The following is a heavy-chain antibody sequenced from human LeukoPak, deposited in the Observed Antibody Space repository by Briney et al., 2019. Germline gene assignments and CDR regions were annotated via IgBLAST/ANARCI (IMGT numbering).Heavy chain of an antibody. CDR1: GFTFDDYA. J-gene: IGHJ4*02. D-gene: IGHD5-12*01. CDR3: TRVIVATKDY. Sequence: GGSLRLSCTGSGFTFDDYAMNWVRQAPGKGLEWVGFIRSKAYGGTTEYAEPVKGRFTISRDDSKSIAYLQMNSLKTEDTGVYYCTRVIVATKDYWGQGTLVTVSS. CDR2: IRSKAYGGTT. V-gene: IGHV3-49*04.